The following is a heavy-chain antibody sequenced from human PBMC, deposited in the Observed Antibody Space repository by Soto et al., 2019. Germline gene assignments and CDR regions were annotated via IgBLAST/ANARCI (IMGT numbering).Heavy chain of an antibody. Sequence: GGFLRLSCAASGFTFSNYAVTWVRQAPGKGLVWVSRTNSDGSDTSYADSVKGRFTISRDNAKDTLYLQMNSLRAEDTAVYYCARDRGWSLFDYWGQGTLVTVSS. CDR2: TNSDGSDT. J-gene: IGHJ4*02. CDR3: ARDRGWSLFDY. D-gene: IGHD6-19*01. CDR1: GFTFSNYA. V-gene: IGHV3-74*01.